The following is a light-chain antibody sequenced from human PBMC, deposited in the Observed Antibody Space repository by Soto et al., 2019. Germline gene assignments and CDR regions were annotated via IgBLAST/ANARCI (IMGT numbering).Light chain of an antibody. J-gene: IGKJ2*01. V-gene: IGKV1-39*01. Sequence: DIQMTQSPSSLSASVGDRVTITCRASQSISNYLNWYQQKPGEAPKFLIYAASSLQSGVPSRFSGSGSGTDFTLTISSLQPEDFATYYCQQSYSIPYTFGQGTKVDIK. CDR1: QSISNY. CDR2: AAS. CDR3: QQSYSIPYT.